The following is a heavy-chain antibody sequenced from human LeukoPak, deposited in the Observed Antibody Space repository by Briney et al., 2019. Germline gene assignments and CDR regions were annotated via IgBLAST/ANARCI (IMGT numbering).Heavy chain of an antibody. CDR1: GYTFTNFG. V-gene: IGHV1-18*01. Sequence: GASVKVSCKASGYTFTNFGITWVRQAPGQGLEWMGWISTYNGNTNYAQKFQGRVTMTTDTSTSTAYMELRSLRSDDTAIYYCAREIAMGALDYWGQGTLVTVSS. J-gene: IGHJ4*02. CDR2: ISTYNGNT. CDR3: AREIAMGALDY. D-gene: IGHD2-21*01.